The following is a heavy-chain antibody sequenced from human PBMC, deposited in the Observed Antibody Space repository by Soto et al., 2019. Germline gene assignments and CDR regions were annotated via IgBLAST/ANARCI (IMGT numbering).Heavy chain of an antibody. CDR2: ISGSDGKT. Sequence: PVGSLRLSCAASGFSFGSYALSWVRQAPGKGLEWVSTISGSDGKTFYADAVKGRFSISRDTSQNTLYLQMNSLRADDTAIYYYARWSYLDYWGQGTRVTVSS. J-gene: IGHJ4*02. V-gene: IGHV3-23*01. CDR1: GFSFGSYA. CDR3: ARWSYLDY. D-gene: IGHD3-3*01.